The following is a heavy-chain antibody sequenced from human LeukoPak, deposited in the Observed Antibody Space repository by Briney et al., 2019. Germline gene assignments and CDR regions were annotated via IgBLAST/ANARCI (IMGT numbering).Heavy chain of an antibody. J-gene: IGHJ4*02. CDR2: ISGRGEAI. CDR3: ARTYGSGSLDY. CDR1: GFRFSSYW. V-gene: IGHV3-48*01. D-gene: IGHD2-15*01. Sequence: GGSLRLSCTASGFRFSSYWMSWVRQAPGKGLEWISYISGRGEAIFYADSVQGRFTISRDNAKNSIYLQMNGLTAEDTAVYYCARTYGSGSLDYGGQGTLVTVSS.